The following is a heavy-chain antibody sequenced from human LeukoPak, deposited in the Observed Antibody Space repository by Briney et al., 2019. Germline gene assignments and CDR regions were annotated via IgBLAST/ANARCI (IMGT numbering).Heavy chain of an antibody. CDR3: TRQSSGWENWFDP. J-gene: IGHJ5*02. D-gene: IGHD6-19*01. V-gene: IGHV3-73*01. CDR1: GFIVSSNY. CDR2: IRSKANSYAT. Sequence: QPGGSLRLSCAASGFIVSSNYMSWVRQAPGKGLEWVGRIRSKANSYATAYAASVKGRFTISRDDSKNTAYLQMNSLKTEDTAVYYCTRQSSGWENWFDPWGQGTLVTVSS.